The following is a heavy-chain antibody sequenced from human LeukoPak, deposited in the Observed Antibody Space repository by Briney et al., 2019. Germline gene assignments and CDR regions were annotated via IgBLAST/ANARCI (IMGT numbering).Heavy chain of an antibody. CDR1: GYTFTGYY. CDR3: ARGYGDTYYYYYYMDV. CDR2: INPNSGGT. J-gene: IGHJ6*03. V-gene: IGHV1-2*02. D-gene: IGHD4-17*01. Sequence: GASVKVSCKASGYTFTGYYMHWVRQAPGQGLEWMGWINPNSGGTNYAQKFQGRVTMTRDTSISTAYMELSRLRSDDTAVYYCARGYGDTYYYYYYMDVWGKGTTVTVSS.